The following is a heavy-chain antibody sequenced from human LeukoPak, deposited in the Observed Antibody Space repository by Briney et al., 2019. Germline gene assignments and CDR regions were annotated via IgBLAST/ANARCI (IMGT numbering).Heavy chain of an antibody. CDR1: GYTFTSYG. J-gene: IGHJ4*02. Sequence: RASVKVSCKASGYTFTSYGISWVRQAPGQGLEWMGWISAYNGNTNYAQKLQGRVTMTTDTSTSTAYMELRSLRSDDTAVYYCASGPVPAAIGAIDYWGQGTLVTVSS. D-gene: IGHD2-2*02. V-gene: IGHV1-18*01. CDR2: ISAYNGNT. CDR3: ASGPVPAAIGAIDY.